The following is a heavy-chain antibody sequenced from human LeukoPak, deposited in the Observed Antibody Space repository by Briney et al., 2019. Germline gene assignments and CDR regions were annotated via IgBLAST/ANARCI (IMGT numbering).Heavy chain of an antibody. D-gene: IGHD6-19*01. J-gene: IGHJ4*02. CDR2: ISSSGSTI. CDR1: GFTFSSYE. V-gene: IGHV3-48*03. Sequence: GGSLILSCAASGFTFSSYEMNWVRQAPGKGLEWVSYISSSGSTIYYADSVKGRLTISRDNAKNSLYLQMNSLRAEDTAVYYCARVGVTGYSSGWGQGTLVTVSS. CDR3: ARVGVTGYSSG.